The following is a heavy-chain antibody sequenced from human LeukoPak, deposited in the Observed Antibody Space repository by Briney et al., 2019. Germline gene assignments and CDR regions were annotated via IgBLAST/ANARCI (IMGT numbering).Heavy chain of an antibody. J-gene: IGHJ4*02. CDR3: ARGNREDVYWAVPAVEFDY. Sequence: GRCLRPSCAVSGFTFSSYWMHWVRQVPGKGLVWVSRIKSDGINTIYADSVKGRFTISRDNSNNTLYLQMKSLRAEDTGVYYCARGNREDVYWAVPAVEFDYWGQGTLVTVPS. CDR1: GFTFSSYW. D-gene: IGHD2-2*01. CDR2: IKSDGINT. V-gene: IGHV3-74*01.